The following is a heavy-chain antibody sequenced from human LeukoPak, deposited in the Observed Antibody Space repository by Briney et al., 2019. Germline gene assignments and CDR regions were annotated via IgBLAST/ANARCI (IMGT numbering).Heavy chain of an antibody. Sequence: GGSLRLSCAASGFTFSSYAMSWVRQAPWKGLEWVSAISGSGGSTYYADSVKGRFTISRDNSKNTLYLQMNSLRAEDTAVYYCAKHPSADWLPYYFDYWGQGTLVTVSS. D-gene: IGHD3-9*01. CDR2: ISGSGGST. CDR3: AKHPSADWLPYYFDY. J-gene: IGHJ4*02. V-gene: IGHV3-23*01. CDR1: GFTFSSYA.